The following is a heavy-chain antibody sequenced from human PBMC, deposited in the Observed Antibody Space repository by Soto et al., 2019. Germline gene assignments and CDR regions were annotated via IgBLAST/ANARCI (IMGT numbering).Heavy chain of an antibody. J-gene: IGHJ6*02. Sequence: SQTLSLTCAISGDSVPSNSAAWNWIRQSPSRGLEWLGRTYYRSKWYNDYAVSVKSRITINPDTSKNQFSLQLNSVTPEDTAVYCCARDGLAACCTGRGVDVCGQGRPVTVP. V-gene: IGHV6-1*01. D-gene: IGHD2-8*01. CDR1: GDSVPSNSAA. CDR3: ARDGLAACCTGRGVDV. CDR2: TYYRSKWYN.